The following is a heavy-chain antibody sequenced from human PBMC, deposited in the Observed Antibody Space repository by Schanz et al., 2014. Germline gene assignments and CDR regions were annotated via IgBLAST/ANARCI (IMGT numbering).Heavy chain of an antibody. J-gene: IGHJ4*02. Sequence: QVQLVESGGGVVQPGGSLRLSCAASGFTFSSYGMHWVRQAPGKGLEWVTVIRYDGRNKNFVESVKGRFTISRDNSNNTVYLQMNTLRAEDTAVYYCAKAGSGWSTAGYYYWGQGTLDAVSS. D-gene: IGHD6-19*01. V-gene: IGHV3-30*02. CDR3: AKAGSGWSTAGYYY. CDR2: IRYDGRNK. CDR1: GFTFSSYG.